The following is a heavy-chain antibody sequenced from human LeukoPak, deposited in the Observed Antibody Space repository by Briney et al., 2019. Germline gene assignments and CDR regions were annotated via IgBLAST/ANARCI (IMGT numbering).Heavy chain of an antibody. J-gene: IGHJ4*02. CDR2: IKEDGSGK. V-gene: IGHV3-7*01. CDR1: GFSFSTYW. Sequence: GGSLRLSCEASGFSFSTYWMSWVRQAPGKGLEWVANIKEDGSGKYYVDPVKGRFTISRDNAKNSLYQQMNSLRAEDTAVYFCAREDTVAILSHWGQGTLVTVSA. CDR3: AREDTVAILSH. D-gene: IGHD2-21*01.